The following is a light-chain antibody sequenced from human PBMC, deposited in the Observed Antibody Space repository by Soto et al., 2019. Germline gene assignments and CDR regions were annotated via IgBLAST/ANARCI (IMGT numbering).Light chain of an antibody. V-gene: IGLV1-51*01. J-gene: IGLJ3*02. CDR1: SSNIGSNY. CDR2: DNY. CDR3: DSWDNSLRGHWA. Sequence: QSVLTQPPSVSAAPGQRVTISCSGSSSNIGSNYVSWYQQLPGTAPKLLIYDNYKRPSGIPDRFSGSTSGTSATLAIAGLQTGDEADYYCDSWDNSLRGHWAFGGGTKLTVL.